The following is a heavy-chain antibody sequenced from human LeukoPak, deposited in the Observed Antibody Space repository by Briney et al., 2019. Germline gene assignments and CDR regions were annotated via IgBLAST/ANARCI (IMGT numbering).Heavy chain of an antibody. CDR1: GFTFDEYA. V-gene: IGHV3-9*01. Sequence: GRSLRLSCAASGFTFDEYARHWVRQAPGKGLEWVSGISWNSGSIGYADSVKGRSTISRDNAKNSLYLQMNSLRAEDTALYYCAKDISSLGELSEGFDYWGQGTLVTVSS. J-gene: IGHJ4*02. CDR3: AKDISSLGELSEGFDY. D-gene: IGHD3-16*02. CDR2: ISWNSGSI.